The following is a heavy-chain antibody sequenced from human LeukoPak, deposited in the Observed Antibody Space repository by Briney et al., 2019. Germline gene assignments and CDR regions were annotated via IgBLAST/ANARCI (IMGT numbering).Heavy chain of an antibody. V-gene: IGHV3-21*01. J-gene: IGHJ6*03. CDR3: NRWLGQLWFGEFGYYYYMDV. CDR2: ISSSSSYI. Sequence: PGGSLRLSCAASGFTFSSYSMNWVRQAPGKGLEWVSSISSSSSYIYYADSVKGRFTISRDNAKNSLYLQMNSLRAEDTAVYYCNRWLGQLWFGEFGYYYYMDVWGKGTTVTISS. CDR1: GFTFSSYS. D-gene: IGHD3-10*01.